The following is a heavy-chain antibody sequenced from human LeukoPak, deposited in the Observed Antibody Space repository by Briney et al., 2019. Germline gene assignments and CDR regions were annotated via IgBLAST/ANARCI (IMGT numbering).Heavy chain of an antibody. CDR1: GFTVSSNY. V-gene: IGHV3-53*01. J-gene: IGHJ4*02. D-gene: IGHD3-22*01. Sequence: GGSLRLSCAASGFTVSSNYMSWVRQAPGKGLEWVSVIYSGGSTYYADSVKGGLAISRDNSKNTMYLQMNSLRADDTAAYYCGGDYYDSSVGGDYWGQGTLVTVSS. CDR2: IYSGGST. CDR3: GGDYYDSSVGGDY.